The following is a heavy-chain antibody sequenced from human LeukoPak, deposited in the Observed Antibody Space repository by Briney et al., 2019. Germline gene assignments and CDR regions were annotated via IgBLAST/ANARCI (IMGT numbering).Heavy chain of an antibody. CDR2: LYYSGST. J-gene: IGHJ5*02. D-gene: IGHD2-15*01. CDR1: GGSISSGSYY. Sequence: SETLSLTCTVSGGSISSGSYYWSWIRQPPGKGLEWIGYLYYSGSTNYNPSLKSRVTISVDTSKNQFSLKLSSVTAADTAVYYCARKVVSRCSGGSCYSEFDPWGQGTLVTVSS. CDR3: ARKVVSRCSGGSCYSEFDP. V-gene: IGHV4-61*01.